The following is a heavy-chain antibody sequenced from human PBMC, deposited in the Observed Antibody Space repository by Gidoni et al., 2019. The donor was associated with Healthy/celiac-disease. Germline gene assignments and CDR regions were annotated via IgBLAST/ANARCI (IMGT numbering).Heavy chain of an antibody. CDR3: ARGAMVWGVISFYFDY. Sequence: QVQLVQSGSAVKKAAASVKVSCQASGYTFPSYGISWVRPAPGQGLECMGWISAYNGNTNYAQKLQGRVTMTTDTSTSTAYMELRSLRSDDTAVYYCARGAMVWGVISFYFDYWGQGTLVTVS. J-gene: IGHJ4*02. D-gene: IGHD3-10*01. CDR1: GYTFPSYG. V-gene: IGHV1-18*04. CDR2: ISAYNGNT.